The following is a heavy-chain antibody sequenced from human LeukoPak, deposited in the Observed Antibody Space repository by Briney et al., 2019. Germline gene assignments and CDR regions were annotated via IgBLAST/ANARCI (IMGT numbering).Heavy chain of an antibody. CDR1: GGSFSGYY. CDR3: ARMSPGSNYYYGMDV. Sequence: SETLSLTCAVYGGSFSGYYWSWIRQPPGKGLEWIGEINHSGSTNYNPSLKSRVTISVDTSKKQFSLKLSSVTAADTAVYYCARMSPGSNYYYGMDVWGQGTTVTVSS. CDR2: INHSGST. J-gene: IGHJ6*02. D-gene: IGHD2/OR15-2a*01. V-gene: IGHV4-34*01.